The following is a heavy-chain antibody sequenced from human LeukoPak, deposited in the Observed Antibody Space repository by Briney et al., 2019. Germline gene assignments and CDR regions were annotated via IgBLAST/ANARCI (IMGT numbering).Heavy chain of an antibody. Sequence: SETLPLTCTVSGGSITSSTYNWGWIRQPPGKGLEWIGSIYHSGSTFYNPSLKSRVTISINTSKNQFSLKLSSVTPADTAVYYCASQAYYDSSGYYFYGGQGTLVTVSS. D-gene: IGHD3-22*01. CDR1: GGSITSSTYN. CDR2: IYHSGST. V-gene: IGHV4-39*01. CDR3: ASQAYYDSSGYYFY. J-gene: IGHJ4*02.